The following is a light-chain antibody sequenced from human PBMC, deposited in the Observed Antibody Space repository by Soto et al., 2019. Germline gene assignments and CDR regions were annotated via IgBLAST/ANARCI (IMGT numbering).Light chain of an antibody. V-gene: IGLV1-40*01. CDR2: GNS. J-gene: IGLJ3*02. CDR3: QSYDSSLSLWV. CDR1: SSNIGAGYD. Sequence: QSVLTQPPSVSGAPGQRVTISCTGSSSNIGAGYDVHWYQQLPGTAPKLLIYGNSNRPSGVPDRFSGSKSGTSASLAITGLQAEDEADYYGQSYDSSLSLWVFGGGTKLTVL.